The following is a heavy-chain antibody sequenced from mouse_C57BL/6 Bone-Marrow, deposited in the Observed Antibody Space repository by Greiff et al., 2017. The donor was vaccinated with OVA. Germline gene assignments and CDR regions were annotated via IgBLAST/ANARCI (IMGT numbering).Heavy chain of an antibody. V-gene: IGHV1-74*01. J-gene: IGHJ4*01. D-gene: IGHD1-1*01. CDR1: GYTFTSYW. CDR2: IHPSDSDT. CDR3: AIKGDFITTVGYAMDY. Sequence: QVQLQQPGAELVKPGASVKVSCKASGYTFTSYWMHWVKQRPGQGLEWIGRIHPSDSDTNYNQKFKGKATLTVEKSSSTAYMQLSSLTSEDSAVYYCAIKGDFITTVGYAMDYWGQGTSVTVSS.